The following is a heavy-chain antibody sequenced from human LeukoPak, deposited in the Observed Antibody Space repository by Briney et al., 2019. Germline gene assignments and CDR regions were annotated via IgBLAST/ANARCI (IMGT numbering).Heavy chain of an antibody. Sequence: GGSLRLSCEGSGFTFVSYSMDWVRQAPGKGLECVSSIISSSRDIYYADSVKGRFTISRDNAKNSLYLQMNSLRAEDTAVYYCARTLSRDSGDSFDIWGQGTMVTVSS. CDR1: GFTFVSYS. CDR2: IISSSRDI. CDR3: ARTLSRDSGDSFDI. D-gene: IGHD1-26*01. V-gene: IGHV3-21*01. J-gene: IGHJ3*02.